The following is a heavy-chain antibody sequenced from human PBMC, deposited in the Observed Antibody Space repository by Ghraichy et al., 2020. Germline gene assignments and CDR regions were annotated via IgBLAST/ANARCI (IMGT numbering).Heavy chain of an antibody. J-gene: IGHJ4*02. V-gene: IGHV3-21*01. Sequence: GGSLRLSCTASGFTFSDYNINWVRQAPGKGLEWVSSITGRSTYRWYSDSLRGRFSISRDDAKNSVHLQMDSLRVEDTAVYYCSRSTGPGTGDFWGQGTLVTVSS. D-gene: IGHD1-1*01. CDR3: SRSTGPGTGDF. CDR1: GFTFSDYN. CDR2: ITGRSTYR.